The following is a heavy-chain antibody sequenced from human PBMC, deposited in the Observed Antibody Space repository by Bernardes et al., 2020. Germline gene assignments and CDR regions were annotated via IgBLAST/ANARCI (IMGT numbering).Heavy chain of an antibody. Sequence: TLSLTCTVSVGAIYTIDCAWTRQPPAQALEWMGQTNHSRRTYYHPSHKSRVTISVHTSENQFSLKLSTVTAADTAVYYCAREFPRSGWPLFDSGGQGALVTVTS. CDR3: AREFPRSGWPLFDS. V-gene: IGHV4-59*01. J-gene: IGHJ4*02. D-gene: IGHD6-19*01. CDR1: VGAIYTID. CDR2: TNHSRRT.